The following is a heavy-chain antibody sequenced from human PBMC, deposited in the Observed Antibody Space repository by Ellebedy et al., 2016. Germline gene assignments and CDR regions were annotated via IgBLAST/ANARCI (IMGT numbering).Heavy chain of an antibody. D-gene: IGHD1-14*01. CDR3: ARDSGRASHFRTCGDN. J-gene: IGHJ4*02. Sequence: ASVKVSCKASGYTFTNYCISWVRQAPGQGLELMGWISTYDGNTNYAQKLQGRVTMTTDTSTGTVYMELRSLISDDTAVYYCARDSGRASHFRTCGDNWGQGTLVTVSS. CDR1: GYTFTNYC. V-gene: IGHV1-18*01. CDR2: ISTYDGNT.